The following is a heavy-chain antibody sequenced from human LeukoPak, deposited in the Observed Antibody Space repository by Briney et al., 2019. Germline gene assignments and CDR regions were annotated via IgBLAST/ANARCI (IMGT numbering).Heavy chain of an antibody. CDR1: GYTFTSYG. CDR3: AKDRSYYGSGTAIY. J-gene: IGHJ4*02. V-gene: IGHV1-18*01. CDR2: ISAYNGHT. Sequence: ASVKVSCKASGYTFTSYGINWVRQAPGQGLEWVGWISAYNGHTNYAQNFQGRVTMTTDTSTSTAYMELRSLRSDDTAVYYCAKDRSYYGSGTAIYWGQGTLVTVSS. D-gene: IGHD3-10*01.